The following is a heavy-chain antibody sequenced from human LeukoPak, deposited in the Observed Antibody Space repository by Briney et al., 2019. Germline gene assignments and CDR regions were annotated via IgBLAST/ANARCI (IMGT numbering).Heavy chain of an antibody. CDR1: GGSFSGNY. CDR3: ARGLNYDILTANPFTAWFDP. D-gene: IGHD3-9*01. J-gene: IGHJ5*02. V-gene: IGHV4-34*01. CDR2: IIHSGRT. Sequence: SETLSLTCAVYGGSFSGNYWSWIRQSPGKGLEWIGEIIHSGRTNYNPSLESRVTISVDTSKNQFSLKLSSVTAADTAVYYCARGLNYDILTANPFTAWFDPWGQGTLVTASS.